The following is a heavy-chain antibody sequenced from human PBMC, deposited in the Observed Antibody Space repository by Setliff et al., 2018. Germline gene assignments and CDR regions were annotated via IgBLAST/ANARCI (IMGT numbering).Heavy chain of an antibody. Sequence: SETLSLTCAASGGTFSYYYWTWIRQPPGKGLEWVGHIYTSWSTNYNPSLKSRVTISVDTSKNQFSLKLSSVTAADTAVYYCARMSGFLYIDVWGKGTTVTVSS. V-gene: IGHV4-4*08. CDR3: ARMSGFLYIDV. D-gene: IGHD3-3*01. J-gene: IGHJ6*03. CDR2: IYTSWST. CDR1: GGTFSYYY.